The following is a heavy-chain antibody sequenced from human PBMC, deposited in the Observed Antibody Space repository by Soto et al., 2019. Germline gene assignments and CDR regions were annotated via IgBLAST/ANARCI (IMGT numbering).Heavy chain of an antibody. J-gene: IGHJ5*02. CDR3: ARVAPGADYLGWYDP. Sequence: QVPLVQSVAEVKKPGSSVKVSCKASGGTFSSYAISWVRHAPGQGLEWMGGIIPIFGTANYAQKFQARVTITGDESTSTADREPGSMRSEYTAVYYCARVAPGADYLGWYDPWSKGTPVIVSS. V-gene: IGHV1-69*12. CDR2: IIPIFGTA. CDR1: GGTFSSYA. D-gene: IGHD2-21*01.